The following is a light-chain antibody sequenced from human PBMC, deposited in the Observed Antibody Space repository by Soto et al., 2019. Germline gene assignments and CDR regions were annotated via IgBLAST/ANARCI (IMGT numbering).Light chain of an antibody. CDR2: GAS. CDR3: QQYNSYSRT. Sequence: EIVITQSPTTLPESKSGRATLPCRVSQSIGDTLAWYQQKPGQAPRLRIYGASSRVTGFPARFSGSGSGTDFTLTISRLQSDYFAVYYCQQYNSYSRTFGRGTKVDIK. V-gene: IGKV3-15*01. CDR1: QSIGDT. J-gene: IGKJ1*01.